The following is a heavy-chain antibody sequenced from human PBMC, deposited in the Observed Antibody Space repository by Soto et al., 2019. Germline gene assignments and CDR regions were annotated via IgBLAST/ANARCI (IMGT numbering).Heavy chain of an antibody. CDR3: AKVFYYYDSSGYYYFDY. J-gene: IGHJ4*02. CDR2: INPSGGST. CDR1: GYTFTSYY. D-gene: IGHD3-22*01. Sequence: ASVKVSCKASGYTFTSYYMHWVRQAPGQGLEWMGIINPSGGSTSYAQKFQGRVTMTRDTSTSTVYMELSSLRSEDTAVYYCAKVFYYYDSSGYYYFDYWGQGTLVTVSS. V-gene: IGHV1-46*01.